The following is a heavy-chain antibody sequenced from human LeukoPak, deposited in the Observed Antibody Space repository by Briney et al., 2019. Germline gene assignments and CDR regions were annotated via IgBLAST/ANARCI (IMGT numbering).Heavy chain of an antibody. D-gene: IGHD6-6*01. CDR2: INPNSGGT. V-gene: IGHV1-2*02. Sequence: ASVKVSCKASGYTFPGYYMHWVRQAPGQGLEWMGWINPNSGGTNYAQKFQGRVTMTRDTSISTAHMELSRLRSDDTAVYYCAREHSSSSGKVFDYWGQGTLVTVSS. CDR1: GYTFPGYY. CDR3: AREHSSSSGKVFDY. J-gene: IGHJ4*02.